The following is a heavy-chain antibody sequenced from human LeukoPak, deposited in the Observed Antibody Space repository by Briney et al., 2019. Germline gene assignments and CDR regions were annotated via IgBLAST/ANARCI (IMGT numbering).Heavy chain of an antibody. Sequence: GGSLRLSCAASGFTFSSYEMNWVRQAPGKGLEWVSYISSSGSTIYYADSVKGRFTISRDNAKNSLYLQTNSLRAEDTAVYYCARAPRSYYMDVWGKGTTVTVSS. V-gene: IGHV3-48*03. CDR1: GFTFSSYE. CDR2: ISSSGSTI. CDR3: ARAPRSYYMDV. J-gene: IGHJ6*03.